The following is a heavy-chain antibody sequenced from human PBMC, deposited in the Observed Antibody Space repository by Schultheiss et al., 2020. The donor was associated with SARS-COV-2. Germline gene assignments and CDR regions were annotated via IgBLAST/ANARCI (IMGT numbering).Heavy chain of an antibody. CDR1: GGTFSSYA. CDR2: IIPIFGTA. Sequence: SVKVSCKASGGTFSSYAISWVRQAPGQGLEWMGGIIPIFGTANYSQKFQGRVTMTTDTSTSTAYMELGSLRSDDTAVYYCARNQWELRPLDYWGQGTLVNVSS. J-gene: IGHJ4*02. V-gene: IGHV1-69*05. D-gene: IGHD1-26*01. CDR3: ARNQWELRPLDY.